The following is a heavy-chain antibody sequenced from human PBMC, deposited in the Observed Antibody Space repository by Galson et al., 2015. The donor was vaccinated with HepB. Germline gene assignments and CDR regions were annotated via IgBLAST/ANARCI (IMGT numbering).Heavy chain of an antibody. CDR2: INPSGGGT. V-gene: IGHV1-46*01. Sequence: SVKVSCKASGSTFTSYYMHWVRQAPGQGLEWMGIINPSGGGTSYAQKFQGRVTMTRDTSTSTVYMELSSLRSEDTAVYYCARDGSDCGGDCYSDAFDIWGQGTMVTVSS. CDR1: GSTFTSYY. CDR3: ARDGSDCGGDCYSDAFDI. D-gene: IGHD2-21*02. J-gene: IGHJ3*02.